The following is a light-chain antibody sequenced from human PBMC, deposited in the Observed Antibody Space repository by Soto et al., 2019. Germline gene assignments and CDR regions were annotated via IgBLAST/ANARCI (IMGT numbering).Light chain of an antibody. CDR1: QHVSND. CDR3: QQYNNWPPVP. V-gene: IGKV3-15*01. CDR2: GAS. J-gene: IGKJ1*01. Sequence: THSPSTLYRCAGERATLSCRASQHVSNDYLAWYQQKPGQAPRLLIYGASTRATGIPARFSGSGSGTEFTLTISSLQSEDFAVYYCQQYNNWPPVPFGQGTKVDI.